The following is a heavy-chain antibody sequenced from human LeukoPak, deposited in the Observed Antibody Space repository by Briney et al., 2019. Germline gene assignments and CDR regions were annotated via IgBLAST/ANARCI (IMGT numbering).Heavy chain of an antibody. Sequence: PGRSLRLSCAASGFTFSSYGMHWVRQAPGKGLEWVAVISYDGSNKYYADSVKGRFTISRDNAKNSLYLQMSSLRAEDTAVYYCARATYYDILTEPPEPVYYDYYSMDVWGQGTTVTVSS. CDR1: GFTFSSYG. J-gene: IGHJ6*02. CDR2: ISYDGSNK. V-gene: IGHV3-30*03. CDR3: ARATYYDILTEPPEPVYYDYYSMDV. D-gene: IGHD3-9*01.